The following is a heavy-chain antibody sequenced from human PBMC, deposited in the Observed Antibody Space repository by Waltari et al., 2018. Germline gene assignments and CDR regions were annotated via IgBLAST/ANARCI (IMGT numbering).Heavy chain of an antibody. Sequence: QVQLQESGPGLVKPSGTLSLTCAVSGGSISSSNWWSWVRQPPGKGLEWIGENDHAGSAIYTPSLKGGVTISVDKSKNQFSLKLGSVTAADTAVYYWARDIGGDPYYYYGMDVWGQGTTVTVSS. J-gene: IGHJ6*02. CDR3: ARDIGGDPYYYYGMDV. CDR1: GGSISSSNW. D-gene: IGHD2-21*02. V-gene: IGHV4-4*02. CDR2: NDHAGSA.